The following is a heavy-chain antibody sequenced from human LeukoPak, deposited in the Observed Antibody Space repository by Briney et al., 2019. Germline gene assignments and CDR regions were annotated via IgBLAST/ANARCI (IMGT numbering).Heavy chain of an antibody. CDR1: GYTFTDYY. D-gene: IGHD6-13*01. Sequence: ASVKVSCKASGYTFTDYYMHWVRQAPGQGLEWMGRINPYSGGTNYAQKFQGRVTMTRDTSISTAYMELSRLKSDDTAVYYCARDAYGQLARYDYWGQGTLVTVSS. CDR2: INPYSGGT. V-gene: IGHV1-2*06. J-gene: IGHJ4*02. CDR3: ARDAYGQLARYDY.